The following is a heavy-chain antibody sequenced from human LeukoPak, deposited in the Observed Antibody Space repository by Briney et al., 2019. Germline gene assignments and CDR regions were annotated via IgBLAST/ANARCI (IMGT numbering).Heavy chain of an antibody. J-gene: IGHJ6*02. D-gene: IGHD1-26*01. CDR3: ARNSGSYDGIYGMDV. V-gene: IGHV3-21*01. CDR1: GFTFSSYA. CDR2: ISGSSSYI. Sequence: GGSLRLSCAASGFTFSSYAMSWVRQAPGKGLEWVSAISGSSSYIYYADSVKGRFTISRDNAKNSLYLQMNSLRAEDTAVYYCARNSGSYDGIYGMDVWGQGTTVTVSS.